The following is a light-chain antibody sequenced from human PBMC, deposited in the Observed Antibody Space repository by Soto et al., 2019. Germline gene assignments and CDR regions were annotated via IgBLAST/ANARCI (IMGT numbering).Light chain of an antibody. Sequence: EIVLTQSPAPLSLSPGDRATLSCRASQSVSSYLAWYQQKPGQAPRLLIYEASNRATGSPARFSDSGSWTDFTLTISSLQPENLPVYYCNQRSNWPSITFGQGTRLEIQ. CDR2: EAS. V-gene: IGKV3-11*01. CDR3: NQRSNWPSIT. CDR1: QSVSSY. J-gene: IGKJ5*01.